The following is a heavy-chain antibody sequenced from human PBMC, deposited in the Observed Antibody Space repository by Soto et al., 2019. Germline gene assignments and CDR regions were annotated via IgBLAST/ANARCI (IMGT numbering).Heavy chain of an antibody. J-gene: IGHJ6*02. D-gene: IGHD2-8*01. CDR3: ARALGYCTNGVCGDYGMDV. Sequence: ASVKVSCKASGYTFTSYYMHWVRQAPGQGLEWMGIINPSGGSTSYAQKFQGRVTMTRGTSTSTVYMELSSLRSEDTAVYYCARALGYCTNGVCGDYGMDVWGQGXTVTVYS. CDR1: GYTFTSYY. CDR2: INPSGGST. V-gene: IGHV1-46*01.